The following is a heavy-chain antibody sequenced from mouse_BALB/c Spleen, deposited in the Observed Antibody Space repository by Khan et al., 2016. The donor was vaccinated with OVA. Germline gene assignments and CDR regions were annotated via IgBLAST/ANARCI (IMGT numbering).Heavy chain of an antibody. CDR2: ISPGSGDT. CDR1: GYTFTDYY. V-gene: IGHV1-77*01. CDR3: ARRNYFGYTVAY. Sequence: QIQLVQSGAELARPGASVKLSCKASGYTFTDYYINWVKQRTGQGLEWIGEISPGSGDTYYNEKFKGKATLTADKSSTTVYMQLSSLTSEASAVYFCARRNYFGYTVAYWGQGTLVTVSA. D-gene: IGHD1-2*01. J-gene: IGHJ3*01.